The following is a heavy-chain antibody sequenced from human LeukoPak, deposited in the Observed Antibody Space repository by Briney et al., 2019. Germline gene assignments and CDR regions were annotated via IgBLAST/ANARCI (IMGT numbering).Heavy chain of an antibody. J-gene: IGHJ6*03. D-gene: IGHD5-18*01. V-gene: IGHV3-53*01. Sequence: GGSLRLSCTVSGFTVSSNSMSWVRQAPGKGLEWVSFIYSDNTHYSDSVKGRFTISRDNSKNTLYLQMNSLRAEDTAVYYCARGGQLWYYLRSYYYYYMDVWGKGTTVTISS. CDR1: GFTVSSNS. CDR3: ARGGQLWYYLRSYYYYYMDV. CDR2: IYSDNT.